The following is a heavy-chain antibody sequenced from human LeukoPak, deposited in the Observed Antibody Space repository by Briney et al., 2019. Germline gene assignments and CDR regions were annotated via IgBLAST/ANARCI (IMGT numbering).Heavy chain of an antibody. J-gene: IGHJ4*02. CDR3: AKFLSNPENFDY. Sequence: GGSLRLSCAASGFTFSSYAMSWVRQAPGKRLEWVSAISGSGGSTYYADSVKGRFTISRDNSKNALYLQMNSLRAEDTAVYYCAKFLSNPENFDYWGQGTLVTVSS. V-gene: IGHV3-23*01. CDR2: ISGSGGST. CDR1: GFTFSSYA.